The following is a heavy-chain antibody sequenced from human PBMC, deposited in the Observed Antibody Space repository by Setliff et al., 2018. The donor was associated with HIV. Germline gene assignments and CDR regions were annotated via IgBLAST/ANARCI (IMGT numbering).Heavy chain of an antibody. CDR2: IYYSGST. CDR3: ARGTAPRRGANYGGNYPLDY. D-gene: IGHD4-17*01. Sequence: SETLSLTCTVSGGSIGSTGYYWGWIRQPPGKGLEWIGSIYYSGSTYYNPSLKSRVTMSIDTFNNQFSLRLSFVTAADTAIYYCARGTAPRRGANYGGNYPLDYWGQGTLVTVSS. J-gene: IGHJ4*02. V-gene: IGHV4-39*07. CDR1: GGSIGSTGYY.